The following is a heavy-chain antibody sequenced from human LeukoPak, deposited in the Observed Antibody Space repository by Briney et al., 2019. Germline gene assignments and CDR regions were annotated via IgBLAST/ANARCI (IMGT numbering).Heavy chain of an antibody. Sequence: GGSLRLSCAASGLTFSAYWGNWVRQAPGKGLEWVANIKQDGSEKNYVDSVKGRFTISRDNAANSLYLQMNSLRGEDTAVYYCVGGIGWLPDYWGQGTLVTVSS. CDR1: GLTFSAYW. V-gene: IGHV3-7*01. CDR3: VGGIGWLPDY. CDR2: IKQDGSEK. D-gene: IGHD6-19*01. J-gene: IGHJ4*02.